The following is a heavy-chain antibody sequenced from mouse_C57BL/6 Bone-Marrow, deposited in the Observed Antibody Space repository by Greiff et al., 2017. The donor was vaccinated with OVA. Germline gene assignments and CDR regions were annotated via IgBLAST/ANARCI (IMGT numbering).Heavy chain of an antibody. D-gene: IGHD1-1*01. CDR1: GFTFTDYY. V-gene: IGHV14-2*01. J-gene: IGHJ2*01. Sequence: VQLQQSGAELVKPGASVKLSCTASGFTFTDYYMHWVKQRTEQGLEWIGRIDPEDGETNYAPKFQGKATITADTSSNTAYLQLSSLTSEDTAVYYCARATVVAHDYWGQGTTLTVSS. CDR2: IDPEDGET. CDR3: ARATVVAHDY.